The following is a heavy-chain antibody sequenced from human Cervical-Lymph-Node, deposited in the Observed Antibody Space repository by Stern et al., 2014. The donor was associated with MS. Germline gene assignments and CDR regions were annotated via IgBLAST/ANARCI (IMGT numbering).Heavy chain of an antibody. CDR1: GGTFNTYT. CDR2: IIPMLDLP. Sequence: QVQLVQSGAEVKKPWSSVRVSCKASGGTFNTYTVYRVRQVPGLGLEWIGKIIPMLDLPVYAQRLQGRVTITLDKSTSTAYIDLNSLTSEDTAVYYCARPRGREAASALDYWGQGTLVTVSS. CDR3: ARPRGREAASALDY. V-gene: IGHV1-69*09. D-gene: IGHD2-15*01. J-gene: IGHJ4*02.